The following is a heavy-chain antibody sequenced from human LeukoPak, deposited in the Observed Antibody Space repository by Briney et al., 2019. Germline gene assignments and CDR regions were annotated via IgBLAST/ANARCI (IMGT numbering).Heavy chain of an antibody. CDR3: AKEDAAYYGSSDFYYGYFQH. CDR2: ISGGGSNT. V-gene: IGHV3-23*01. D-gene: IGHD3-22*01. J-gene: IGHJ1*01. CDR1: GFTFTSYA. Sequence: GGSLRLSSAASGFTFTSYAMSWVRQAPGKGLEWVSAISGGGSNTYYADSVKGRFTISRDNSKNTLYLQMNSLRAEDTAVYYCAKEDAAYYGSSDFYYGYFQHWGQGTLVTVSS.